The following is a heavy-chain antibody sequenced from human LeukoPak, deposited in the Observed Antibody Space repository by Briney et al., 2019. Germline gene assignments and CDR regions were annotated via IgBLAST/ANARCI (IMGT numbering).Heavy chain of an antibody. CDR1: GFTFDDYA. D-gene: IGHD1-26*01. CDR3: AKVKGRFSGSYYFDY. V-gene: IGHV3-9*01. Sequence: GRSLRLSCAAFGFTFDDYAMHWVRQAPGKGLEWVSGISWNSGSIGYADSVKGRFTISRDNAKNSLYLQMNSLRAEDTALYYCAKVKGRFSGSYYFDYWGQGTLVTVSS. J-gene: IGHJ4*02. CDR2: ISWNSGSI.